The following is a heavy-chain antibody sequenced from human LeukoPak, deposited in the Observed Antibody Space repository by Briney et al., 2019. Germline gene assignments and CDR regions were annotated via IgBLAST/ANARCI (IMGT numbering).Heavy chain of an antibody. CDR1: GYTFTGYY. V-gene: IGHV1-2*02. CDR2: INPNSGGT. Sequence: ASVKVSCKASGYTFTGYYMHWVRQAPGQGLEWMGWINPNSGGTNYAQKFQGRVTMTRDTSISTAYMELSRLRSDDTAVYYCARGDGKELPHHYMDVWGKGTTVTASS. D-gene: IGHD3-10*01. J-gene: IGHJ6*03. CDR3: ARGDGKELPHHYMDV.